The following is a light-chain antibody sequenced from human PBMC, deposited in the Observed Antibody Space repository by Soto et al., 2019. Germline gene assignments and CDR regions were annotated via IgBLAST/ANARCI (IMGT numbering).Light chain of an antibody. CDR3: QHTNSFPLT. CDR1: QDISSW. V-gene: IGKV1D-12*01. CDR2: AAS. Sequence: DLQMTQSPSSVSASVGDRVTITCRASQDISSWLAWYQQKPGKAPKLLIYAASNLQSGVPSRFSGSGSGTDFTLTISSLQPEYFATYYCQHTNSFPLTFGAGSRVEIK. J-gene: IGKJ4*01.